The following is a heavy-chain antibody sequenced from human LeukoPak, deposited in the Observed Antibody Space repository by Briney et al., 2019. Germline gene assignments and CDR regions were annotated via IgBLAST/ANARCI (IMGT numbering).Heavy chain of an antibody. J-gene: IGHJ5*02. Sequence: PGGSLRLSCAASGFTFSSYAMHWVRQAPGKGLEWVAVISYDGSNKYYADSVKGRFTISRDNSKNTLYLQMNSLRAEDTAVYYCARDLGYSSSWYPADPQGWFDPWGQGTLVTVSS. CDR2: ISYDGSNK. CDR3: ARDLGYSSSWYPADPQGWFDP. CDR1: GFTFSSYA. D-gene: IGHD6-13*01. V-gene: IGHV3-30*01.